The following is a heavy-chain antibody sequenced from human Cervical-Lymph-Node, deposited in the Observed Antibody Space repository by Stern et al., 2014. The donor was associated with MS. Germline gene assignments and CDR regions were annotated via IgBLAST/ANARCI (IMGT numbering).Heavy chain of an antibody. CDR2: LSSRGDAM. Sequence: MQLVESGGNLVKPGGSLRLTCAASGFSISDYFMSWIRRAPGKWLEWVVYLSSRGDAMYYEDSVKGRITFSRDNAKNSLYLQMHSLRAEDTAVYYCAREGNMQTGMVVDYWGQGTPVTVSS. CDR3: AREGNMQTGMVVDY. J-gene: IGHJ4*02. D-gene: IGHD5-18*01. V-gene: IGHV3-11*01. CDR1: GFSISDYF.